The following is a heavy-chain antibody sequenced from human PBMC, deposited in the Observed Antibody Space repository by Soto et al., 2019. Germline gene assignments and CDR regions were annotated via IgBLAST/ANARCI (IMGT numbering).Heavy chain of an antibody. V-gene: IGHV4-59*08. CDR3: ARQTTVTRRSWYFDL. D-gene: IGHD4-17*01. Sequence: PSETLSLTCTVSGGSISSYYWSWIRQPPGKGLEWIGYIYYSGSTNYNPSLKSRVTISVDTSKNQFSLKLSSVTAADTAVYYCARQTTVTRRSWYFDLWGRGTLVTVSS. J-gene: IGHJ2*01. CDR2: IYYSGST. CDR1: GGSISSYY.